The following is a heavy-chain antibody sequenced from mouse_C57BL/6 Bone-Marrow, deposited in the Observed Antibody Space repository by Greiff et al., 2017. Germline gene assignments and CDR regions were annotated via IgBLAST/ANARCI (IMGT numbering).Heavy chain of an antibody. J-gene: IGHJ4*01. Sequence: VQLQQSGPELVKPGASVKISCKASGYSFTDYNMNWVKQSNGKSLEWIGVINPNYGTTSYNQKFKGKAKLTVDQSSSTSSMQLNSLTSEDSAVYYCARGYDYDYAMDYWGQGTSVTVSS. CDR3: ARGYDYDYAMDY. D-gene: IGHD2-4*01. CDR2: INPNYGTT. CDR1: GYSFTDYN. V-gene: IGHV1-39*01.